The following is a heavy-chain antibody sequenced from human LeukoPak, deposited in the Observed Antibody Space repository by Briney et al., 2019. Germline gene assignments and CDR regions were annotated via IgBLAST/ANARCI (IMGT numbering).Heavy chain of an antibody. CDR3: AKDRNSVGSSYNY. V-gene: IGHV3-23*01. D-gene: IGHD6-6*01. CDR1: GFTFSSYA. Sequence: GGSLRLSCAVSGFTFSSYAMSWVRQAPGKGLEWVSGISGSGGSTYYADSVKGRFTISRDNSKNTLYLQMYSLRAEDTAVYYCAKDRNSVGSSYNYWGQGTLVTVSS. J-gene: IGHJ4*02. CDR2: ISGSGGST.